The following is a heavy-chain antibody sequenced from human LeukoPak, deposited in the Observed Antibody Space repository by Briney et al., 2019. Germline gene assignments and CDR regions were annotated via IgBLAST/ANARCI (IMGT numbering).Heavy chain of an antibody. D-gene: IGHD6-19*01. CDR1: GFTVSSNY. Sequence: PGGSLRLSCAASGFTVSSNYMSWVRQAPGKGLEWVSVIYSGGSTYYADSVKGRFTISRDNSMNTLYLQMNSLRAEDTAVYYCARDYSSGWYSDYWGQGTLVTVSS. V-gene: IGHV3-53*01. CDR3: ARDYSSGWYSDY. CDR2: IYSGGST. J-gene: IGHJ4*02.